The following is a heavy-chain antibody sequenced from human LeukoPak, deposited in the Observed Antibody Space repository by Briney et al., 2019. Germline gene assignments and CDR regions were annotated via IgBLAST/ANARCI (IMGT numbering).Heavy chain of an antibody. J-gene: IGHJ4*02. V-gene: IGHV1-2*02. D-gene: IGHD3-22*01. CDR2: INPNSGGT. Sequence: GASVKVSCKASGYTFTGYYMHWVRQAPGQGLEWMGWINPNSGGTNYAQKFQGRVTMTRDTSISTAYMELSRLRSDDTAVYYCARGRDYYYDSSGYFGYWGQGTLVTVSS. CDR3: ARGRDYYYDSSGYFGY. CDR1: GYTFTGYY.